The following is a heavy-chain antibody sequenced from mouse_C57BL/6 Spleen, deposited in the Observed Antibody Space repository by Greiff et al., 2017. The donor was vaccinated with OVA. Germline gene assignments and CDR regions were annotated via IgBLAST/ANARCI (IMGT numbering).Heavy chain of an antibody. D-gene: IGHD2-2*01. Sequence: QVQLQQPGAELVKPGASVKLSCKASGYTFTSYWMQWVKQRPGQGLEWIGEIDPSDSYTNYNQKFKGKATLTVDTSSSTAYMQLSSLTSEDSAVYYCATPSLWFAMDYWGQGTSVTVSS. CDR2: IDPSDSYT. CDR1: GYTFTSYW. V-gene: IGHV1-50*01. CDR3: ATPSLWFAMDY. J-gene: IGHJ4*01.